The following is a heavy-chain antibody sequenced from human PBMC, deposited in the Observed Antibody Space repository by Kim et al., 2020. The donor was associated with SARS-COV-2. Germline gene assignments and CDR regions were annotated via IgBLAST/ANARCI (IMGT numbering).Heavy chain of an antibody. J-gene: IGHJ6*02. Sequence: GGSLRLSCAASGFTFSNAWMHWVRQAPGKGLVWVGRIENKTDGGTTDYAAPGRVRFTSSRDDTKNTLYLQMNSLKTEDTSFYYCTTELPGSTRCYFRFLVWDYCGMDVWGQGTTVTVSS. CDR1: GFTFSNAW. CDR3: TTELPGSTRCYFRFLVWDYCGMDV. D-gene: IGHD2-2*01. V-gene: IGHV3-15*04. CDR2: IENKTDGGTT.